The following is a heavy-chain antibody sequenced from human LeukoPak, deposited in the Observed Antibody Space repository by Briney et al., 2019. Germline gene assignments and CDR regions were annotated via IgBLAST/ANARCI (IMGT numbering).Heavy chain of an antibody. V-gene: IGHV1-24*01. CDR1: GYTLTELS. D-gene: IGHD6-19*01. CDR3: ATEGQWLLLHYFDS. Sequence: GASVKVSCKVSGYTLTELSIHWVRQAPGKGLDWMGGFDPEDAEPIYAEKFHDRVTMTEDQSTDTAYLELSSLTSEDTAVYYCATEGQWLLLHYFDSWGQGTLVTVSS. CDR2: FDPEDAEP. J-gene: IGHJ4*02.